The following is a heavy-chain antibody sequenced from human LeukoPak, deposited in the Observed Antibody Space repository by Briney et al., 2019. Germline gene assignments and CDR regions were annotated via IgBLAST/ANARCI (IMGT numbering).Heavy chain of an antibody. CDR2: IYTSGST. J-gene: IGHJ4*02. Sequence: PSETLSLTCTVSGGSISSYYWSWIRQPAGKGLEWIGRIYTSGSTNYNPSLKSRVTISVDTSKNQFSLKLSSVTAADTAVYYCATTQIRSLDYYDFWSGYYKEAPYYFDYWGQGTLVTVSS. CDR1: GGSISSYY. D-gene: IGHD3-3*01. V-gene: IGHV4-4*07. CDR3: ATTQIRSLDYYDFWSGYYKEAPYYFDY.